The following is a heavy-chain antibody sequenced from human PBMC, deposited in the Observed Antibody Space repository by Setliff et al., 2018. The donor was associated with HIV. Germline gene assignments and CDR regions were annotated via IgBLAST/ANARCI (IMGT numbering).Heavy chain of an antibody. CDR3: ARDALFCDGGRCSAFNWLDS. CDR2: VSWNGSRT. Sequence: GGSLRLSCAASGFTFSNSDMNWVHQAPGKGLEWVSGVSWNGSRTHYADSVKGRFIISRDNSRNTLYLQTNSLTVDDTGVYYCARDALFCDGGRCSAFNWLDSWGQGTLVTVSS. CDR1: GFTFSNSD. V-gene: IGHV3-35*01. D-gene: IGHD2-15*01. J-gene: IGHJ5*01.